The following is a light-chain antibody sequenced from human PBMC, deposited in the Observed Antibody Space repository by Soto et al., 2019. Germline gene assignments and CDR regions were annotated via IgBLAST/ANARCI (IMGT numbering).Light chain of an antibody. CDR1: SSNIGKDY. V-gene: IGLV1-51*01. J-gene: IGLJ2*01. CDR3: GTWDNSLSTVI. CDR2: DNN. Sequence: QSVLTQPPSVSAAPGQRVTISCSGSSSNIGKDYVSWYQHLPGTAPKLLIFDNNKRPSVIPDRFSGSKSGTSATLDITGLQTGDEADYYCGTWDNSLSTVIFGGGTKLTVL.